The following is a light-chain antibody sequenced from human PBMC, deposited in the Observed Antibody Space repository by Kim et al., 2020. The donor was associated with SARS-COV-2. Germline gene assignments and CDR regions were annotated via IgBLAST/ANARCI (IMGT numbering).Light chain of an antibody. CDR1: QAISKY. CDR3: QQYNHYPPT. CDR2: EAS. V-gene: IGKV1-16*01. Sequence: DIQMTQSPSSLSASVGDRVTITCRASQAISKYLVWFQQKPGKAPKSLIYEASSLQSGVPSRFSGSGSGTDFTLTISSLQPEDFATYYCQQYNHYPPTFGQGTKVDIK. J-gene: IGKJ1*01.